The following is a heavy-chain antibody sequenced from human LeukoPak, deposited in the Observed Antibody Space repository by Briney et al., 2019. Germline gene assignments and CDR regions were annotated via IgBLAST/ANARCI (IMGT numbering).Heavy chain of an antibody. Sequence: SETLSLTCAVYGGSFSGYYWSWIRQPPGKGLEWIGEINHSGSTNYNPSLKSRVTISVDTSKNHFSLKLSSVTAADTAVYYCARAYSSSWYLFDYWGQGTLVTVSS. D-gene: IGHD6-13*01. CDR2: INHSGST. J-gene: IGHJ4*02. CDR1: GGSFSGYY. V-gene: IGHV4-34*01. CDR3: ARAYSSSWYLFDY.